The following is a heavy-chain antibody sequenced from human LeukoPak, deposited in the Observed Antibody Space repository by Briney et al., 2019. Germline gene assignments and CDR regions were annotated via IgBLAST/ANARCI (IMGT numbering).Heavy chain of an antibody. CDR2: IIPILGTA. CDR1: GGTFSSYA. Sequence: GASVKVSCKASGGTFSSYAISWVRQAPGQGLEWMGGIIPILGTANYAQKFQGRVTITADESTSTAYMELSSLRSEDTAVYYCARSWGSWNEYYFDYWGQGTLVTVSS. CDR3: ARSWGSWNEYYFDY. D-gene: IGHD1-1*01. V-gene: IGHV1-69*13. J-gene: IGHJ4*02.